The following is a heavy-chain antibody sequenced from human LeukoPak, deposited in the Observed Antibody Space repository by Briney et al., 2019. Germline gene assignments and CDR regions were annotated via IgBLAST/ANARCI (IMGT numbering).Heavy chain of an antibody. V-gene: IGHV3-30*01. Sequence: PGRSPRLSCAVSGFTLTTYAMHWVRQAPGKGLEWVAMFSYDGSIRYNADSVQGRFTISRDTSQNTLDLQMDSLRPDDTAVYYCARGYRPYDDAFDIWGHGTLVTVSS. CDR2: FSYDGSIR. D-gene: IGHD3-16*02. CDR1: GFTLTTYA. CDR3: ARGYRPYDDAFDI. J-gene: IGHJ3*02.